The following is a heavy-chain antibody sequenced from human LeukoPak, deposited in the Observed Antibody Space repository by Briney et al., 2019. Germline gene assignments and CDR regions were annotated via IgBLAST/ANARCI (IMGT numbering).Heavy chain of an antibody. V-gene: IGHV3-30-3*01. CDR3: ARALITMIRGVIDY. D-gene: IGHD3-10*01. Sequence: GRSLRLSCAASGFTFTRYAMHWVRQAPGKGLEWVAVISSDGTDKYYADSVKGRFTISRDSAKNTLYLQMNSLRAEDTAVYYCARALITMIRGVIDYWGQGTLVTVSS. J-gene: IGHJ4*02. CDR1: GFTFTRYA. CDR2: ISSDGTDK.